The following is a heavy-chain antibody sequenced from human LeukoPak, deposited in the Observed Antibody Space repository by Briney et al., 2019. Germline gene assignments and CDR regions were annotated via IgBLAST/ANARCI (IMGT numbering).Heavy chain of an antibody. Sequence: PGGSLRLSCATSGFTLSNVWMSWVRQAPGKGLEWVGNIRGDGSVKFYLGSVKGRFTISRDNTNSVSLQMNNLKAEDTAVYYCGRSVAAPADYWGQGTLVIVSS. V-gene: IGHV3-7*03. J-gene: IGHJ4*02. D-gene: IGHD6-6*01. CDR3: GRSVAAPADY. CDR2: IRGDGSVK. CDR1: GFTLSNVW.